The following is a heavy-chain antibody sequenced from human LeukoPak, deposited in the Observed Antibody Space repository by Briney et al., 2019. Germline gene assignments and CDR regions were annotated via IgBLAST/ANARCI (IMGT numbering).Heavy chain of an antibody. Sequence: ASVKFSCKTSGYTFNNFGITWVRQAPGQGPEWMGWISIGDGRTHYGRKFQDRVSMTREMSSNTAFLELSSLRSDDTAVYFCSRSYYSSSWYYFDHWGQGTLVIVSS. CDR1: GYTFNNFG. V-gene: IGHV1-18*01. CDR2: ISIGDGRT. CDR3: SRSYYSSSWYYFDH. D-gene: IGHD2-15*01. J-gene: IGHJ4*02.